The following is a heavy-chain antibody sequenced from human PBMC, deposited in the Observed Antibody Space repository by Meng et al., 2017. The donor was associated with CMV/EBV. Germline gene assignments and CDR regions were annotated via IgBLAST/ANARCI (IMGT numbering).Heavy chain of an antibody. D-gene: IGHD3-3*01. CDR1: GGAISSGDYY. CDR3: ARDNRRGGVDY. V-gene: IGHV4-30-4*08. CDR2: IYSSGST. Sequence: QVHRQDSGPGLVKPSQTLSLTCIVSGGAISSGDYYWSWIRQPPGKGLEWIGYIYSSGSTYYNPSLKSRVTISVDTSKNQFSLKLSSVTAADTAVYYCARDNRRGGVDYWGQGTLVTVSS. J-gene: IGHJ4*02.